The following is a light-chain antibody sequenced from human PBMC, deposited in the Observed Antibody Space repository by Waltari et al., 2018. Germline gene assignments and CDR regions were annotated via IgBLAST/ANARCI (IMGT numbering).Light chain of an antibody. Sequence: AIRMTQSPSSFSASTGGRVTITCRASPGISSYLAWYQQKPGKAPKLLIYAASTLQSGVPSRFSGSGSGTEFTLTISCLQSEDFATYYCQQYYSYPLTFGGGTKVEIK. CDR3: QQYYSYPLT. CDR2: AAS. V-gene: IGKV1-8*01. CDR1: PGISSY. J-gene: IGKJ4*01.